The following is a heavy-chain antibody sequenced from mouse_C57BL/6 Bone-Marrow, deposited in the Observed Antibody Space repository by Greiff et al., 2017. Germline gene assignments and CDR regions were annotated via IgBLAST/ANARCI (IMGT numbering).Heavy chain of an antibody. Sequence: DAGGGLVQPKGSLKLSCAASGFSFNTYAMNWVRQAPGKGLEWVARIRSKSNNYATYYADSVKDRFTISRDDSESMLYLQMNNLKTEDTAMYYCVRNDCSFAYWGQGTLVTVSA. CDR2: IRSKSNNYAT. J-gene: IGHJ3*01. V-gene: IGHV10-1*01. CDR3: VRNDCSFAY. D-gene: IGHD2-3*01. CDR1: GFSFNTYA.